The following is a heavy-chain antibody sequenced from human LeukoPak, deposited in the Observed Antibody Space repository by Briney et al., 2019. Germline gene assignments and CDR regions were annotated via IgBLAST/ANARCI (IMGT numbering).Heavy chain of an antibody. V-gene: IGHV1-8*01. Sequence: VASVKVSCKASGYTFTSYDINWVRQAPGQGLEWMGWMNPNSGNTVYAQKFQGRVTMTRNTSISTAYMELSSLRSEDTAVYYCARGPERYFDWLYYMDVWGKGTTVTISS. CDR3: ARGPERYFDWLYYMDV. D-gene: IGHD3-9*01. CDR1: GYTFTSYD. J-gene: IGHJ6*03. CDR2: MNPNSGNT.